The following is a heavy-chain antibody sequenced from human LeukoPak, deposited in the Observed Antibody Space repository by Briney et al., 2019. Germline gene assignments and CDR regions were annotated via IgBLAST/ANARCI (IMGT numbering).Heavy chain of an antibody. CDR3: AKDSTSLWELLDY. CDR2: ISGSGGST. V-gene: IGHV3-23*01. D-gene: IGHD1-26*01. CDR1: GFTFSGYG. J-gene: IGHJ4*02. Sequence: GGTLRLSCAASGFTFSGYGMSWVRQAPGKGLEWVSAISGSGGSTYYADSVKGRFTISRDNSKNTLYLQMNSLRAEDTAVYYCAKDSTSLWELLDYWGQGTLVTVSS.